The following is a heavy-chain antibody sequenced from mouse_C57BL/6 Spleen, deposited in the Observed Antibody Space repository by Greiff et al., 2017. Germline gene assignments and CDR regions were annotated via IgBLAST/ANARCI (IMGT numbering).Heavy chain of an antibody. CDR1: GYTFTDYY. CDR3: ARWSAGTFDY. Sequence: VQLQQSGPELVKPGASVKISCKASGYTFTDYYMNWVKQSHGKSLEWIGDINPNNGGTSYNQKFKGKATLTVDKSSSTAYMELRSLTSEDSAVYYCARWSAGTFDYWGQGTTLTVSS. J-gene: IGHJ2*01. CDR2: INPNNGGT. D-gene: IGHD4-1*01. V-gene: IGHV1-26*01.